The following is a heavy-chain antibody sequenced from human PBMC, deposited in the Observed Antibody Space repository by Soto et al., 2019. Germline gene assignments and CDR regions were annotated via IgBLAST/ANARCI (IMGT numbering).Heavy chain of an antibody. CDR1: GFTVSSNY. Sequence: GGSLRLSCAASGFTVSSNYMSWVRQAPGKGLEWVSVIYSGGSTYYADSVKGRFTISRDNSKNTLYLQMNSLRAEDTAVYYCARDHVALAATWGRNYYYYYMDVWGKGTTVTVSS. D-gene: IGHD2-15*01. V-gene: IGHV3-66*01. CDR3: ARDHVALAATWGRNYYYYYMDV. CDR2: IYSGGST. J-gene: IGHJ6*03.